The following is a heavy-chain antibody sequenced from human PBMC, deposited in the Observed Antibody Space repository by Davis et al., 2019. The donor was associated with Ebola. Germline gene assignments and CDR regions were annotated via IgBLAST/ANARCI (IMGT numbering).Heavy chain of an antibody. CDR1: GFTFSSYG. CDR2: IWYDGSNK. V-gene: IGHV3-33*08. J-gene: IGHJ4*02. D-gene: IGHD2/OR15-2a*01. Sequence: GESLKISCAASGFTFSSYGMHWVRQAPGKGLEWVAVIWYDGSNKYYADSVKGRFTISRDNSKNTLYLQMNSLRAEDTAVYYCARDREGTTNFDYWGQGTLVTVSS. CDR3: ARDREGTTNFDY.